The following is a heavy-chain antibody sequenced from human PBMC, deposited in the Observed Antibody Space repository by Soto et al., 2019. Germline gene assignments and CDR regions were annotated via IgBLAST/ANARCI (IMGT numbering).Heavy chain of an antibody. CDR2: IIPIFGTA. CDR3: ARVDCGGDCYYYYGMDV. D-gene: IGHD2-21*02. V-gene: IGHV1-69*13. Sequence: SVKVSCKASGGTFSSYAISWVRQAPVQGLEWMGGIIPIFGTANYAQKFQGRVTITADESTSTAYMELSSLRSEDTAVYYCARVDCGGDCYYYYGMDVWGQGTTVTVSS. J-gene: IGHJ6*02. CDR1: GGTFSSYA.